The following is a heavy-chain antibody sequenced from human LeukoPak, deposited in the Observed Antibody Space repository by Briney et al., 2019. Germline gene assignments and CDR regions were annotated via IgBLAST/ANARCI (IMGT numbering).Heavy chain of an antibody. J-gene: IGHJ6*03. V-gene: IGHV3-30*02. CDR1: GFTFSTYG. D-gene: IGHD3-3*01. CDR2: IRYDGSHK. CDR3: ARLRPASGYRLYYYSMDV. Sequence: PGGSLRLSCAASGFTFSTYGMYWVRQASGKGLEWVAFIRYDGSHKYYVDSVKGRFTISRDNSKNTLHMQMNSLRAEDTAVYYCARLRPASGYRLYYYSMDVWGKGTTVTVSS.